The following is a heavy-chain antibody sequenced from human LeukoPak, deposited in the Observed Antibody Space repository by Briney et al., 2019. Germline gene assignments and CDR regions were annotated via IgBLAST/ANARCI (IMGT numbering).Heavy chain of an antibody. Sequence: PGGSLRLSCAASGFTFRSYWMSRVRQAPGKGLEWVANINQGGSVKYYVDSVKGRFTISRDDAKNSLYVQMNSLRAEDTAVYYCAKEGYSSGRSADYWGQGTLVTVTS. CDR1: GFTFRSYW. CDR2: INQGGSVK. CDR3: AKEGYSSGRSADY. V-gene: IGHV3-7*01. D-gene: IGHD6-19*01. J-gene: IGHJ4*02.